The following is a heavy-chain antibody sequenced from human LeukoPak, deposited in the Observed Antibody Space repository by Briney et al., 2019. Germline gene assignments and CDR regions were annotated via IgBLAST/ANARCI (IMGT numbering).Heavy chain of an antibody. CDR1: GGSIAYYY. Sequence: SETLSLTCTVSGGSIAYYYWTWIRQPAGKGLEWIGRIYNDGKTNYDPSLKSRVTISLDTAKRQFSLRLTSVTAADTAVYYCARGMVTPPNWFDPWGQGTLVTVSS. D-gene: IGHD5-18*01. J-gene: IGHJ5*02. V-gene: IGHV4-4*07. CDR2: IYNDGKT. CDR3: ARGMVTPPNWFDP.